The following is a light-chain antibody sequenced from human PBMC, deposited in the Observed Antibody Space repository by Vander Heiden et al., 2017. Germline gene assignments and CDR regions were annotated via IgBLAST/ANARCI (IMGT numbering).Light chain of an antibody. CDR1: SSNIGSNY. CDR2: RNN. J-gene: IGLJ2*01. V-gene: IGLV1-47*01. Sequence: QSVLTQPPSASGTPGQRVTICCSGSSSNIGSNYVYWYQQLPGTAPKLLIYRNNQRPSGVPERFSGSKSGTSAALAISGLRAEDEADYYCAAWDDSLSGRVFGGGTKLTVL. CDR3: AAWDDSLSGRV.